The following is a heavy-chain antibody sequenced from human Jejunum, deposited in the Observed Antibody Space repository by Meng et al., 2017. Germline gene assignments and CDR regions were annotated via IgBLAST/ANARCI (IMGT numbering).Heavy chain of an antibody. CDR3: ARSRAYDDDSEYRLFAY. J-gene: IGHJ4*02. V-gene: IGHV3-74*01. CDR2: IHSDGIRT. D-gene: IGHD3-22*01. Sequence: GESLKISCAASGFPFSSYWMHWVRQAPGKGLVWVSRIHSDGIRTNYADSVKGRFTVSRDNAKNSLYLQMNSLRAEDTAVYYCARSRAYDDDSEYRLFAYWGQGAQVTVSS. CDR1: GFPFSSYW.